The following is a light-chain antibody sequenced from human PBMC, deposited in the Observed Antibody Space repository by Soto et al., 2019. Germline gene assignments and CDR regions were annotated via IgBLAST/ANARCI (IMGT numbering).Light chain of an antibody. Sequence: IVLTQSPGTLSLSPGESATLSCRASQSVSSSYLAWYQQKPGQAPRHLIYGASSRATGIPDRFSGSGSGTDFTLTISRLEPEDFAVYYCQQYGSSPTFGGGTKVDIK. J-gene: IGKJ4*01. CDR1: QSVSSSY. CDR3: QQYGSSPT. CDR2: GAS. V-gene: IGKV3-20*01.